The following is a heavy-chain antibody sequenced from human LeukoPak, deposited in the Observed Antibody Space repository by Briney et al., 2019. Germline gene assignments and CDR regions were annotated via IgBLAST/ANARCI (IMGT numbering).Heavy chain of an antibody. V-gene: IGHV3-43D*04. CDR2: ITWDGART. D-gene: IGHD3-10*01. J-gene: IGHJ4*02. Sequence: GGSLRLSCTASGFIFDDYAMHWVRQAPGKGLEWIALITWDGARTDYGHSVTGRFTMSRDNSKKSLYLQLNSLRLDDTALYYCAKDTGFRSGSYYGFDSWGQGTLVTVSS. CDR3: AKDTGFRSGSYYGFDS. CDR1: GFIFDDYA.